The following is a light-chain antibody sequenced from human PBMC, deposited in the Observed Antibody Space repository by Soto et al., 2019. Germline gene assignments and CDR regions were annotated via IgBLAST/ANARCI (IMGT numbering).Light chain of an antibody. J-gene: IGKJ4*01. CDR2: DAS. CDR1: HDVSSR. V-gene: IGKV3-15*01. Sequence: EIVMTQSPVTLSVSPGERATLSCRASHDVSSRLAWYQQKPGQAPRLLIYDASTRATGLPARFSGSGSGTEFTRTISSLQSEDITVYYCQHYTNWPLTFGGGNKVEIK. CDR3: QHYTNWPLT.